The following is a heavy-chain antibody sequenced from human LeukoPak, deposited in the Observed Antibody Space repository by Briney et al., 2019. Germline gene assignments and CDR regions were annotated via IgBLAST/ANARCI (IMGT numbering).Heavy chain of an antibody. V-gene: IGHV1-58*01. CDR1: GFTFTSSA. CDR3: AADLAAAGTLDY. CDR2: IVVGSGNT. D-gene: IGHD6-13*01. J-gene: IGHJ4*02. Sequence: SVRVSCKASGFTFTSSAVQWVRQARGQRLEWIGWIVVGSGNTNYAQKFQERVTITRDMSTSTAYMELSSLRSEDTAVYYCAADLAAAGTLDYWGQGTLVTVSS.